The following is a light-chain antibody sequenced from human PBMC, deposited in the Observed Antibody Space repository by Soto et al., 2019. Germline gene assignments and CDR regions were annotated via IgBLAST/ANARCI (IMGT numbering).Light chain of an antibody. CDR3: QQYYSYPRT. CDR1: QGISSY. CDR2: AAS. V-gene: IGKV1-8*01. J-gene: IGKJ3*01. Sequence: AIRMTQSPSSLSASTGDRVTITCRASQGISSYLAWYQQKPGKAPKLLIYAASTLQSGVPSRFSGSGSGTDFTITISCLQSEDFATYYCQQYYSYPRTLGPGTKVDIK.